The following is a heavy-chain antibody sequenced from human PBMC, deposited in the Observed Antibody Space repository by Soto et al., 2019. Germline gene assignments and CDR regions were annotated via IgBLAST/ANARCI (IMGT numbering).Heavy chain of an antibody. V-gene: IGHV1-8*01. CDR3: AIVYDFWSGYWSWFDP. CDR1: GYTFTSYD. D-gene: IGHD3-3*01. CDR2: MNPNSGNT. J-gene: IGHJ5*02. Sequence: QVQLVQSGAEVKKPGASVKVSCKASGYTFTSYDINWVRQATGQGLEWMGWMNPNSGNTGYAQKFQGRVTMTRNTSRSTGYMELSSMRSEDTAVYYCAIVYDFWSGYWSWFDPWGQGTLVTVSS.